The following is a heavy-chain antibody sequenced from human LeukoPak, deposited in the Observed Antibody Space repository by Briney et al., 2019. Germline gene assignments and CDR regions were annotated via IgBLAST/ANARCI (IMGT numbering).Heavy chain of an antibody. CDR3: ARLLVVRGVTGFGI. CDR2: INPNSGGT. V-gene: IGHV1-2*02. D-gene: IGHD3-10*01. Sequence: ASVKVSCKASGYTFTSYYMHWERQAPGQGLEWMGWINPNSGGTNYAQKFQGRVTMTRDTSISTAYMELSRLRSDVTAVYYCARLLVVRGVTGFGIWGQGTMVTVSS. CDR1: GYTFTSYY. J-gene: IGHJ3*02.